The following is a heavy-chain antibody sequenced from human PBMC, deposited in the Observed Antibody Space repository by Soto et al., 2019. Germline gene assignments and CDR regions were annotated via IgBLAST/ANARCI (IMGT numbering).Heavy chain of an antibody. CDR2: TSYDGSNK. Sequence: QVQLVESGGGVVQPGRSLRLSCAASGFTFSSYAMHWVRQSPGKGLEWVAVTSYDGSNKYYADSVKGRFTISRDNSKNTLYLQMNSLRAEDTAVYYCARDRVTMVRGVIITRKGFDYWGQGTLVTVSS. D-gene: IGHD3-10*01. CDR3: ARDRVTMVRGVIITRKGFDY. CDR1: GFTFSSYA. V-gene: IGHV3-30-3*01. J-gene: IGHJ4*02.